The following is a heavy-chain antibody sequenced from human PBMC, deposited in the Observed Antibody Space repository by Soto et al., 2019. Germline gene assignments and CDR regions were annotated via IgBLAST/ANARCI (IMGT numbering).Heavy chain of an antibody. V-gene: IGHV3-30*18. CDR2: TTYDGSDK. CDR3: AKRVPTGGSWYGLDV. J-gene: IGHJ6*02. D-gene: IGHD2-15*01. CDR1: GFIFSNYA. Sequence: QVQLVESGGGVVQVGRSLRLSCAASGFIFSNYAMHWVRQAPGKGLEWVAVTTYDGSDKYYADSVKGRFTVSRDNSKSTLYLQMNSLRAEDTAVYYCAKRVPTGGSWYGLDVWGQGTTVTVSS.